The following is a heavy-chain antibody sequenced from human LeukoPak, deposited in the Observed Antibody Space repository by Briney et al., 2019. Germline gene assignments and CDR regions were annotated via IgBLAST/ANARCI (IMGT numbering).Heavy chain of an antibody. CDR3: ARQGFTMVRGVTLYRPGAFDI. V-gene: IGHV4-4*02. CDR2: IYHSGST. CDR1: GGSISSSNW. Sequence: SETLSLTCAVSGGSISSSNWWSWVRQPPGKGLEWIGEIYHSGSTNYSPSLKSRVTISVDTSKNQFSLKLSSVTAADTAVYYCARQGFTMVRGVTLYRPGAFDIWGQGTMVTVSS. J-gene: IGHJ3*02. D-gene: IGHD3-10*01.